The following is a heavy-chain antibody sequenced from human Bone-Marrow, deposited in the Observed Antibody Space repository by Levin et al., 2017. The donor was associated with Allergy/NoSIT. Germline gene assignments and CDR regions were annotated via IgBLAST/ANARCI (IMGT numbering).Heavy chain of an antibody. CDR3: ATVYGNLGYYGLDV. J-gene: IGHJ6*02. CDR2: INPDSGGT. D-gene: IGHD2-8*01. CDR1: GLTFTAYY. V-gene: IGHV1-2*02. Sequence: PGESLKISCKASGLTFTAYYIHWVRRQAPGQGLEWMGWINPDSGGTNYAQKFQGRVTMTRDTSIRTAYMELSRLRSDDTAVYYCATVYGNLGYYGLDVWGQGTTVTVSS.